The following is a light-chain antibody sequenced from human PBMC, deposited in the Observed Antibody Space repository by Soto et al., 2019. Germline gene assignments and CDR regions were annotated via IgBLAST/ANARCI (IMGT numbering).Light chain of an antibody. CDR1: QSISSW. CDR3: QQYNSYGWT. CDR2: DAS. J-gene: IGKJ1*01. Sequence: DLQMTQSPSTLSASVGDRVTITCRASQSISSWLAWYQQKPGKAPKLLIYDASSVESGVPSRFSGSGSGTEFTLTISSLQPDDFATYCCQQYNSYGWTFGQGTKVEIK. V-gene: IGKV1-5*01.